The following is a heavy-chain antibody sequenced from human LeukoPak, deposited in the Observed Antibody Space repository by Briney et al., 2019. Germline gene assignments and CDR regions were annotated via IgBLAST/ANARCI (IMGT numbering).Heavy chain of an antibody. D-gene: IGHD5-18*01. CDR1: GGTFSSYA. J-gene: IGHJ3*02. CDR2: IIPIFGTA. Sequence: GASVKVSCKASGGTFSSYAISWVRQAPGQGLEWMGGIIPIFGTANYAQKFQGRVTITADESTSTAYMELSSLRSEDTAVYYCARDTWMQNRGWAFDIWGQGTMVTVSS. V-gene: IGHV1-69*13. CDR3: ARDTWMQNRGWAFDI.